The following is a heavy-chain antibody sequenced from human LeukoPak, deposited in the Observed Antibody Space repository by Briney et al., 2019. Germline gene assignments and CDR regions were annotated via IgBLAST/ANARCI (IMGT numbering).Heavy chain of an antibody. V-gene: IGHV3-30-3*01. CDR1: GFTFSNFA. CDR2: ISYDGSNK. Sequence: GGSLRLSCAASGFTFSNFAMHWVRQAPCKGLEWVALISYDGSNKYYADSVKGRFTISRDNSKNTLYLQMNSLRADDTAVYYCPRVTSEASFDYWGQGTLVTVSS. CDR3: PRVTSEASFDY. J-gene: IGHJ4*02.